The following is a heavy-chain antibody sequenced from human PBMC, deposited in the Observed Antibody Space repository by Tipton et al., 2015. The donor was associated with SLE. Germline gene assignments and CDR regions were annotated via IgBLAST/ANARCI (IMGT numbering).Heavy chain of an antibody. V-gene: IGHV4-30-2*01. Sequence: TLSLTCAVSGGSISSGGYSWSWIRQPPGKGLEWIGYIYHSGSTYYNPSLKSRVTISVDRSKNQFSLNLSSVTAADTAVYYCARGSGYHDAFDIWGQGTMVTVSS. CDR2: IYHSGST. J-gene: IGHJ3*02. CDR3: ARGSGYHDAFDI. D-gene: IGHD5-18*01. CDR1: GGSISSGGYS.